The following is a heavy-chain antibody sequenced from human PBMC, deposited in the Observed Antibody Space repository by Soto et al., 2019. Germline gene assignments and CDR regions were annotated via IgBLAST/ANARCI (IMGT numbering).Heavy chain of an antibody. CDR2: INPSGGST. V-gene: IGHV1-46*01. CDR3: ARDCYPSSSSLGPYYYYGMDV. J-gene: IGHJ6*02. CDR1: GYTFTSYY. D-gene: IGHD6-6*01. Sequence: ASVKVSCKASGYTFTSYYMHWVRQAPGQGLEWMGIINPSGGSTSYAQKFQGRVTMTRDTSTSTVYMELSSLRSEDTAVYYCARDCYPSSSSLGPYYYYGMDVWGQGTTVTVSS.